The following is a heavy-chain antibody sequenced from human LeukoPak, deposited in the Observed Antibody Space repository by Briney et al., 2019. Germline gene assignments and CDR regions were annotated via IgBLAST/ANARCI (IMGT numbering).Heavy chain of an antibody. Sequence: SETLSLTCTVSGGSISSSSYYWGWIRQPPGKGLEWIGNLYYSESTYYNPSLKSRVTISGDTSKNQFSLKLYSVTAADTAVYYCARVSRSGSYGYYSDYWGQGTLVTVSS. CDR1: GGSISSSSYY. D-gene: IGHD1-26*01. J-gene: IGHJ4*02. CDR2: LYYSEST. V-gene: IGHV4-39*07. CDR3: ARVSRSGSYGYYSDY.